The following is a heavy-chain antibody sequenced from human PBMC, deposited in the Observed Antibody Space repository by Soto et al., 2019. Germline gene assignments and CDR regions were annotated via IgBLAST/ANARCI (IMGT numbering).Heavy chain of an antibody. J-gene: IGHJ6*02. CDR3: AKEMYSSSSIYGMDV. CDR1: GFTFSSYG. V-gene: IGHV3-30*18. D-gene: IGHD6-6*01. CDR2: ISYDGSNK. Sequence: WLLLRLSWAAAGFTFSSYGMHWVSQATGKGLEWVAVISYDGSNKYYADSVKGRFTISRDNSKNTLYLQMNSLRAEDTAVYYCAKEMYSSSSIYGMDVWGQGTTVTVS.